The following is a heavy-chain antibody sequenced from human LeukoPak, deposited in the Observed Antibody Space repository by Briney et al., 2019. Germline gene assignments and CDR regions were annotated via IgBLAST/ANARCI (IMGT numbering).Heavy chain of an antibody. CDR3: ARDGSSHAFDI. D-gene: IGHD3-10*01. J-gene: IGHJ3*02. Sequence: GGSLRLSCAASGFTFSSYSMNWVRQAPGKGLEWVSSTSSSSSYIYYADSVKGRFTISRDNAKNSLYLQMNSLRAEDTAVYYCARDGSSHAFDIWGQGTMVTVSS. V-gene: IGHV3-21*01. CDR1: GFTFSSYS. CDR2: TSSSSSYI.